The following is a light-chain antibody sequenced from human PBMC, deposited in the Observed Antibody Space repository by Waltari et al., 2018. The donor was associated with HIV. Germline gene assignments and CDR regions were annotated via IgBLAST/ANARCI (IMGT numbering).Light chain of an antibody. CDR3: QQYAVAPGT. V-gene: IGKV3-20*01. CDR1: QNIDNNY. J-gene: IGKJ1*01. CDR2: GAS. Sequence: EIVLPQSPGTLSLSPGEGATLSCRASQNIDNNYLAWFQQRPGQAPRPLIYGASSGASGVSDRFSRSGSEAYFSLTITRLEPEDFAMYYCQQYAVAPGTFGPGTRV.